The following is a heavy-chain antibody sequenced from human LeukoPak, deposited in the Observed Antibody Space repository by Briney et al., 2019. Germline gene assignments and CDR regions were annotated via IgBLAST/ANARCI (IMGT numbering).Heavy chain of an antibody. J-gene: IGHJ4*02. V-gene: IGHV3-30*18. CDR1: GFTFSSYG. Sequence: GGSLRLSCAASGFTFSSYGMHWVRQAPGKGLEWVAVISYDGSNKYCADSVKGRFTISRDNSKNTLYLQMNSLRAEDTAVYYCAKGLEGVAGPFDYWGQGTLVTVSS. CDR3: AKGLEGVAGPFDY. D-gene: IGHD2-15*01. CDR2: ISYDGSNK.